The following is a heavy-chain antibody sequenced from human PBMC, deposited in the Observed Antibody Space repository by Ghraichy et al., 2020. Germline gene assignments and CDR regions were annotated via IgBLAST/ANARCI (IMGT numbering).Heavy chain of an antibody. D-gene: IGHD3-10*01. CDR2: ISSNGGST. V-gene: IGHV3-64*01. J-gene: IGHJ6*02. CDR1: GFTFSSYA. CDR3: ARDLSTFGPPNINEYYYYGMDV. Sequence: GGSLRLSCAASGFTFSSYAMHWVRQAPGKGLEYVSAISSNGGSTYYANSVKGRFTISRDNSKNTLYLQMGSLRAEDMAVYYCARDLSTFGPPNINEYYYYGMDVWGQGTTVTVSS.